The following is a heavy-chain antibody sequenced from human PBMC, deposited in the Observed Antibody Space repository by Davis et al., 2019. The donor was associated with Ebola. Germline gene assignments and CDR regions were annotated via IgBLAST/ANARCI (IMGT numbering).Heavy chain of an antibody. D-gene: IGHD6-13*01. CDR2: IPYDGSDQ. Sequence: GESLKIPCAASGLPFSNYAMHWVRPAPGKGLEWVASIPYDGSDQYYADSVKGRFTISRDNSKNTVFLRMDSLRVDDTAVYFCAQATVAAAGNNRGQGTLVTV. CDR1: GLPFSNYA. J-gene: IGHJ4*01. V-gene: IGHV3-30*04. CDR3: AQATVAAAGNN.